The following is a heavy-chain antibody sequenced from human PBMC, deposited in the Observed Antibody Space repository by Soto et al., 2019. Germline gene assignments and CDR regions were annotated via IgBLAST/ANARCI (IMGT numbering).Heavy chain of an antibody. V-gene: IGHV1-18*01. J-gene: IGHJ4*02. Sequence: QIRLVQSGPEVTKPGASVKVSCKTSGYNFTDFSFTWVRQAPGQGLEWMGWVSPYYENTKYTEKFQDRVNMTADTSTNTACLELRTLTSADTAIYYCARKVLLCHFRGQGTLFTASS. CDR1: GYNFTDFS. CDR2: VSPYYENT. CDR3: ARKVLLCHF. D-gene: IGHD3-10*02.